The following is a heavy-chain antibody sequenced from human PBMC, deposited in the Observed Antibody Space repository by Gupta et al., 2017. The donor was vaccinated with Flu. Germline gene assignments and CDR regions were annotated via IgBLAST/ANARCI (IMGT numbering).Heavy chain of an antibody. V-gene: IGHV3-74*01. CDR1: GFTFSNHY. CDR3: ARVGGGDYYESHFDD. CDR2: INTDGTTK. J-gene: IGHJ4*02. D-gene: IGHD2-21*01. Sequence: DVQLVESGGGFVQPGGSVRLSCAASGFTFSNHYLHWVRQVPGKGLVRVSHINTDGTTKNYAYSGKGRFTISTDNAKNTLYLQMNSLRAEDTAVYYCARVGGGDYYESHFDDWGQGTLVTVSS.